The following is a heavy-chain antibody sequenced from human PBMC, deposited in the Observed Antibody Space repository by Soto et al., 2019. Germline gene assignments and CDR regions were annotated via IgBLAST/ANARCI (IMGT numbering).Heavy chain of an antibody. CDR3: ARHPTIYCSGGSCYDGGAFDI. V-gene: IGHV4-59*08. J-gene: IGHJ3*02. CDR1: GGSINSYY. D-gene: IGHD2-15*01. CDR2: IYYSGST. Sequence: SETLSLTCTVSGGSINSYYWNWIRKPLGKGLEWIGRIYYSGSTYYNPSLKSRVTISVDTSKNQFSLKLSSVTAADTAVYYCARHPTIYCSGGSCYDGGAFDIWGQGTMVTVSS.